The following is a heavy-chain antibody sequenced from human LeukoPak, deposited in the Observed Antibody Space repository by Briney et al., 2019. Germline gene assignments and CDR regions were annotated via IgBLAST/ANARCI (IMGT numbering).Heavy chain of an antibody. J-gene: IGHJ6*02. Sequence: ASVKVSCKASGGTFSSYAISWVRQAPGQGLEWMGWISVYSGITNYAQKLQGRVTMTTDTSTSTAYMELRSLRSDDTAVYYCARRFQQVVNYNYYYGMDVWGQGTTVTVSS. CDR1: GGTFSSYA. D-gene: IGHD6-13*01. CDR3: ARRFQQVVNYNYYYGMDV. CDR2: ISVYSGIT. V-gene: IGHV1-18*01.